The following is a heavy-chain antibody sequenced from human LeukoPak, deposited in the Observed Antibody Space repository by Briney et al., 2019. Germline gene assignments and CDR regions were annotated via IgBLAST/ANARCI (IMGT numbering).Heavy chain of an antibody. J-gene: IGHJ4*02. CDR1: GFTFSIYA. CDR3: AKERQTGDYFTSDF. V-gene: IGHV3-23*01. Sequence: GGSLRLSCAASGFTFSIYAVTWVRQVPKKGLEWVSSICSGGGDTYYADSVKGQFTISRDNSKSTVYLQMNSLRADDTAVYYCAKERQTGDYFTSDFWGQGTLVTVSS. CDR2: ICSGGGDT. D-gene: IGHD4-17*01.